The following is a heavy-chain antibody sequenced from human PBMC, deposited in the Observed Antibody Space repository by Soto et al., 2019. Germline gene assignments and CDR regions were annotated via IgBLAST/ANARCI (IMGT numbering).Heavy chain of an antibody. J-gene: IGHJ6*02. CDR1: EFTVSSNY. CDR2: ICSGGST. CDR3: AGRVGATNYGMDV. D-gene: IGHD1-26*01. Sequence: GGSLRLSCAASEFTVSSNYMNWVRQAPGKGLECVSTICSGGSTYYADSVKGRFTISRDNSKNTLYLQMNNLRAEDTAVYYCAGRVGATNYGMDVWGQGTTVTVSS. V-gene: IGHV3-53*01.